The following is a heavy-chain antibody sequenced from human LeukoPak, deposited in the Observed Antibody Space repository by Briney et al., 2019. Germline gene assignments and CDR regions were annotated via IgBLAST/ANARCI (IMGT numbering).Heavy chain of an antibody. V-gene: IGHV4-31*03. Sequence: PSETLSLTCTVSGGSISSGGYYWSWIRQHPGKGLEWIGYIYYSGVTYYNPSLKSRVTISVDTSKNQFSLKLSSVTAADTAVYYCAGDPASYYGSGSYFDSWGQGTLVSVSS. J-gene: IGHJ4*02. CDR1: GGSISSGGYY. CDR2: IYYSGVT. CDR3: AGDPASYYGSGSYFDS. D-gene: IGHD3-10*01.